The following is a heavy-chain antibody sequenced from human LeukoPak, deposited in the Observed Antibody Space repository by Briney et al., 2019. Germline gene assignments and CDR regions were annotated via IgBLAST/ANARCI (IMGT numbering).Heavy chain of an antibody. CDR2: IYYGGST. CDR1: GDSVSSYY. J-gene: IGHJ4*02. V-gene: IGHV4-59*02. CDR3: ARGSDSSGWRRFDY. Sequence: PSETLSLTCTVSGDSVSSYYWSWIRQPPGKGLRWIGYIYYGGSTDYNPSLKSRVTVSVDSSKNQFSLRLTSVTAADTALYYCARGSDSSGWRRFDYWGQGILVTVSS. D-gene: IGHD6-19*01.